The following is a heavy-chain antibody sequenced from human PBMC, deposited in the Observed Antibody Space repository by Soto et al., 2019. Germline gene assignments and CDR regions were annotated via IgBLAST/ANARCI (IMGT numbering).Heavy chain of an antibody. Sequence: ASVXVSCKASLYSLTCYYMHWVRQAPGQGLEWMGWINPNSGGTNYAQKFQGRVTMNRDTYISTAYMELSRLRSDATDVYSCATARERSNWLDTWGQGTLVTVSS. V-gene: IGHV1-2*02. J-gene: IGHJ5*02. CDR2: INPNSGGT. CDR1: LYSLTCYY. CDR3: ATARERSNWLDT.